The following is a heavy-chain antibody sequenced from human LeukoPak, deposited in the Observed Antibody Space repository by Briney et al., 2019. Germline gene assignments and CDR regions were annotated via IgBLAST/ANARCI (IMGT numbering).Heavy chain of an antibody. Sequence: GGSLRLSCAASGFTFSSYAMSWVRQAPGKGLEWVSGISWNSGSIGYADSVKGRFTISRDNAKNSLYLQMNSLRAEDTALYYCAKDFGSGWYDWYFDLWGRGTLVTVSS. CDR1: GFTFSSYA. D-gene: IGHD6-19*01. CDR3: AKDFGSGWYDWYFDL. CDR2: ISWNSGSI. V-gene: IGHV3-9*01. J-gene: IGHJ2*01.